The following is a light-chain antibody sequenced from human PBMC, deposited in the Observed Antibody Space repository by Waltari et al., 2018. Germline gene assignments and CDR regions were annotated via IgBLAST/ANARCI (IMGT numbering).Light chain of an antibody. CDR3: QVWDSSSDYWV. V-gene: IGLV3-21*02. CDR1: NIRSQR. CDR2: DDD. J-gene: IGLJ3*02. Sequence: SYVLTQPPSVSVAPGQTARITWDRFNIRSQRVHWYQQKEGQAPVLVVYDDDDRPSGIPERFSGSNSENTATLTSSRVEAGDEADYYCQVWDSSSDYWVFGGGTKLTVL.